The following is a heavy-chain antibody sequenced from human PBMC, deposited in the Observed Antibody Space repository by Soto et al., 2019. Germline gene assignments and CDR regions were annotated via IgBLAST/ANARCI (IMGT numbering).Heavy chain of an antibody. CDR2: IYYSGST. CDR3: ARGVAAGADYGMDV. J-gene: IGHJ6*02. V-gene: IGHV4-30-4*01. Sequence: PSETLSLTCTVSGGSISSGDYYWSWIRQPPGKGLEWIGYIYYSGSTYYNPSLKSRVTISVDTSKKQFSLKLSSVTAADTAVYYCARGVAAGADYGMDVWGQGTTVTVSS. D-gene: IGHD6-13*01. CDR1: GGSISSGDYY.